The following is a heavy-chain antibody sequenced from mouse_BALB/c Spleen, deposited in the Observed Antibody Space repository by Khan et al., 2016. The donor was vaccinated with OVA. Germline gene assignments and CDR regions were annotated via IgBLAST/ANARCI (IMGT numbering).Heavy chain of an antibody. CDR2: ISSDSSTI. CDR3: TRSIYYGYYFDY. Sequence: EVQLVESGGGLVQPGGSRKLSCAASGFTFSSFGMHWVRQAPEKGLEWVAYISSDSSTIYYADTVKGRFTISRDNPKNTLFLQMTSLRSDDTAMYDCTRSIYYGYYFDYWGQGTTLTVAS. V-gene: IGHV5-17*02. D-gene: IGHD1-1*01. CDR1: GFTFSSFG. J-gene: IGHJ2*01.